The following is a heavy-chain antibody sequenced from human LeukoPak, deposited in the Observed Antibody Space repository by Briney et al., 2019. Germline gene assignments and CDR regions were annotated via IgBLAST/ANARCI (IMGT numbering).Heavy chain of an antibody. J-gene: IGHJ6*02. CDR1: GYTFTSYY. D-gene: IGHD1-1*01. CDR2: INPSGGST. Sequence: ASVKVSCKASGYTFTSYYMHWVRQAPGQGLEWMGIINPSGGSTSYAQKFQGRVTMTRDTFTSTVYMELSSLRSEDTAVYYCARDQQLERHGMDVWGQGTTVTVSS. CDR3: ARDQQLERHGMDV. V-gene: IGHV1-46*01.